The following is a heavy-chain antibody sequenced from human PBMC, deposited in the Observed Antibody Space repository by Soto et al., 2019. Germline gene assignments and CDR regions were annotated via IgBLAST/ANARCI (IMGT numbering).Heavy chain of an antibody. D-gene: IGHD2-2*01. CDR1: GYSFITYW. CDR3: ARLSSSTNAFDP. Sequence: PGESLKISCKGSGYSFITYWIAWVRQMPGKGLEWMGVIYPGDSDTRYSPSFQGQVTISADKSISTAYLQWSSLKASDTAMYYCARLSSSTNAFDPWGQGTLVTVSS. J-gene: IGHJ5*02. V-gene: IGHV5-51*01. CDR2: IYPGDSDT.